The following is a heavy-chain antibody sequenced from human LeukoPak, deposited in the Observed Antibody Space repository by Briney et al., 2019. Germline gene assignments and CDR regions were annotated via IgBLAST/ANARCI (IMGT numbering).Heavy chain of an antibody. D-gene: IGHD5-18*01. CDR2: IRYDGSNK. CDR1: GFTFSSYG. J-gene: IGHJ4*02. CDR3: AKEGGYSYGYYFDY. Sequence: GGSLRLSCAASGFTFSSYGMHWVRQAPGKGLEWVAFIRYDGSNKYYADSVKGRFTISRDNSKNTLYLQMNSLRAEDTAVYYCAKEGGYSYGYYFDYWGQGTLVTVSS. V-gene: IGHV3-30*02.